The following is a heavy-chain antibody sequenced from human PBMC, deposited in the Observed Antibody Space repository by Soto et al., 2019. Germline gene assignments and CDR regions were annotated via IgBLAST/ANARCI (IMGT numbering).Heavy chain of an antibody. CDR2: ISHSGTS. V-gene: IGHV4-4*02. CDR1: GGSISSSHW. J-gene: IGHJ3*01. CDR3: ARIVLTITRGAFDA. D-gene: IGHD3-16*02. Sequence: QVQLQESGPGLVKPSGTLSVTCAVSGGSISSSHWWTWVRQSPGKGLEYIGEISHSGTSNSNPSLKSRVTLSVDKSKNHFSLTLTSVTAADTAVYYCARIVLTITRGAFDAWGQGTLVNVSS.